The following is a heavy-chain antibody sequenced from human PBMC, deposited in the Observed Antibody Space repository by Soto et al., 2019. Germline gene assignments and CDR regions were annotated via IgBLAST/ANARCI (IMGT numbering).Heavy chain of an antibody. Sequence: QVQLVESGGGLVKPGGSLRLSCAASGFTFSDYYMSWIRQAPGKGLEWVSYISSSGSTIYYADSVKGRFTISRDNAKNSLYLQKNSLRAEHTAVYYCARGPYDYVWGSDPPHFDYWGQGTMVTVSS. CDR3: ARGPYDYVWGSDPPHFDY. J-gene: IGHJ4*02. V-gene: IGHV3-11*01. CDR1: GFTFSDYY. CDR2: ISSSGSTI. D-gene: IGHD3-16*02.